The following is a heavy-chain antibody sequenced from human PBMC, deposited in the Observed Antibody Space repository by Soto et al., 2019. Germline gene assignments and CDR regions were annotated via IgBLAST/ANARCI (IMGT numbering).Heavy chain of an antibody. Sequence: QLQLQESGPGLVKPSETLSLTCTVSGASISSSNYYWGWIRQPPGKGLEWIGSIYYSGSTSYNSHLKRRGTIAVDTAKNQFSRRLRARTAADTALNYCASPTGGDVEIWGQGTMVTVSS. CDR3: ASPTGGDVEI. V-gene: IGHV4-39*01. CDR2: IYYSGST. CDR1: GASISSSNYY. D-gene: IGHD3-10*01. J-gene: IGHJ3*02.